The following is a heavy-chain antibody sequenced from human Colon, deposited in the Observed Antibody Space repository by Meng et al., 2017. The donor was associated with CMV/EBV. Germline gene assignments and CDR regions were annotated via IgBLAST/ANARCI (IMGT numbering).Heavy chain of an antibody. V-gene: IGHV3-74*01. CDR3: ASRDY. CDR1: GFTFSRKW. J-gene: IGHJ4*02. Sequence: EVQLVESGGGLVQPGGSLRLSCAASGFTFSRKWMHWVRQGPGKGLVWVSRINTDGSTTYYADSVKGRFTISRDNAKNTLYLQMNSLRAEDTAVYYCASRDYWGQGTLVTVSS. CDR2: INTDGSTT.